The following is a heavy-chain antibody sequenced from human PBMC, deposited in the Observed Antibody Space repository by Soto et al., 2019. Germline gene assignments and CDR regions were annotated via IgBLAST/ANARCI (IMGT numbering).Heavy chain of an antibody. Sequence: SGPTLVNPTQTLTLTCTFSGFSLSTTGMCVSWIRQPPGKALEWLARIDWDDDKYYSTSLKTRLTISKDTSKNQVVLTMTNMDPVDTATYYCARIASSSSPYYYYYGMDVWGQATTVTVSS. J-gene: IGHJ6*02. CDR2: IDWDDDK. CDR3: ARIASSSSPYYYYYGMDV. D-gene: IGHD6-6*01. V-gene: IGHV2-70*11. CDR1: GFSLSTTGMC.